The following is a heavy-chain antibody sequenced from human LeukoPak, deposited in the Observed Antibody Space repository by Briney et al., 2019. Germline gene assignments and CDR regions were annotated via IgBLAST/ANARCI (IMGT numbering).Heavy chain of an antibody. V-gene: IGHV3-7*01. CDR1: GFTFNNYW. J-gene: IGHJ4*02. CDR2: MNQDGSHK. CDR3: ARFRYIGSDLEVFDS. Sequence: GGSLRLSCAASGFTFNNYWFSWVRQAPGKGLEWVANMNQDGSHKYSADSVKGRFTISRDNARNSLYLQMNGLRAEDTAVYYCARFRYIGSDLEVFDSWGQGTLVTVSS. D-gene: IGHD5-12*01.